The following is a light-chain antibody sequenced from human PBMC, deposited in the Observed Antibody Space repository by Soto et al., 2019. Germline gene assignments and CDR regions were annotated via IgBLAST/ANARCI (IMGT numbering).Light chain of an antibody. CDR2: GAS. CDR3: QQYGDAINI. Sequence: ENVLKPSPGTLSLSPGERATLSCRANQSVSGNYLAWYQQKPGQAPRDLIYGASRRGTGIPDRFSGSGSGREFTLTISRLEPEDFAVYYCQQYGDAINIFGPGTKVDIK. V-gene: IGKV3-20*01. J-gene: IGKJ3*01. CDR1: QSVSGNY.